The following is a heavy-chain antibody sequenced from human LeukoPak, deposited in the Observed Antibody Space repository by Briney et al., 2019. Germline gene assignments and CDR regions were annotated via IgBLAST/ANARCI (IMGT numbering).Heavy chain of an antibody. V-gene: IGHV4-34*01. CDR1: GGSFSGYY. D-gene: IGHD2-15*01. CDR2: INHSGST. CDR3: ARVFPNGCSSGSCPFDY. J-gene: IGHJ4*02. Sequence: SETLSLTCAVYGGSFSGYYWSWIRQPPGKGLEWIGEINHSGSTNYNPSLKSRVTISVDTSKNQFSLKLSSVTAADTAVYYCARVFPNGCSSGSCPFDYWGQGTLVTVSS.